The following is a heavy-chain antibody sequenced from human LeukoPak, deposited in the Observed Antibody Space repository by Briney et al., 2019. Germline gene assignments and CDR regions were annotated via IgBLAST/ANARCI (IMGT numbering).Heavy chain of an antibody. D-gene: IGHD4-17*01. CDR3: AKPGPGTTVRTSPNLYYYYGMDV. CDR1: GFTFSSYS. J-gene: IGHJ6*02. Sequence: GGSLRLSCAASGFTFSSYSMNWVRQAPGKGLEWVSSISSSSSYTYYADSVKGRFTISRDNSKNTLYLQMSSLRAEDTAVYYCAKPGPGTTVRTSPNLYYYYGMDVWGQGTTVTVSS. V-gene: IGHV3-21*04. CDR2: ISSSSSYT.